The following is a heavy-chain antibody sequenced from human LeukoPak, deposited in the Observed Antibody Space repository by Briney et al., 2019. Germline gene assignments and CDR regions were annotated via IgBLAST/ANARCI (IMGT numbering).Heavy chain of an antibody. Sequence: GGSLRLSCAASGFTFSSYSMNWVRQAPGKGLEWVSSISSSSSYIYYADSVKGRFTISSDNAKNSLYLQMNSLRAEDTAVYYCARAQELADFDYWGQGTLVTVSS. CDR3: ARAQELADFDY. CDR1: GFTFSSYS. CDR2: ISSSSSYI. J-gene: IGHJ4*02. V-gene: IGHV3-21*01. D-gene: IGHD6-13*01.